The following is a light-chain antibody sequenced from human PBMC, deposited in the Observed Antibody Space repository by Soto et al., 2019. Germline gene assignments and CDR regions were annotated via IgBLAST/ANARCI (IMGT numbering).Light chain of an antibody. V-gene: IGKV1-5*01. J-gene: IGKJ1*01. CDR2: DAS. CDR1: QSISSW. Sequence: DIQMTQSPSTLSASVGDRVTITCRASQSISSWLAWYQQKPGKAPKLLIYDASSLESGVPSRFSGSGAETGFTLSISSLQPEYFATYYCQQYNSYSSTFGRGTKVEIK. CDR3: QQYNSYSST.